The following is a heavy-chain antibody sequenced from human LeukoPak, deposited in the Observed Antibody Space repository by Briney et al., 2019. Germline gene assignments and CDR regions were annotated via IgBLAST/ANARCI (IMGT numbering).Heavy chain of an antibody. Sequence: PSETLSLTCTVSGGSISSYYWSWIRQPPGKGLEWIGYIYYSGSTNYNPSLKSRVTISVDTSKNQFSLKLSSVTAADTAVYYCARDYYDSGRENWFDPWGQGTLVTVSS. CDR1: GGSISSYY. J-gene: IGHJ5*02. CDR2: IYYSGST. D-gene: IGHD3-22*01. V-gene: IGHV4-59*01. CDR3: ARDYYDSGRENWFDP.